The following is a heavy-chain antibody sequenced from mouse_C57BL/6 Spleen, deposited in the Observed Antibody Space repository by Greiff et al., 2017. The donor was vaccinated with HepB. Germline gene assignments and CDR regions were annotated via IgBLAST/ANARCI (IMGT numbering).Heavy chain of an antibody. V-gene: IGHV1-7*01. Sequence: VQGVESGAELAKPGASVKLSCKASGYTFTSYWMHWVKQRPGQGLEWIGYINPSSGYTKYNQKFKDKATLTADKSSSTAYMQLSSLTYEDSAVYYCARGGVITTVVAPFAYWGQGTLVTVSA. CDR1: GYTFTSYW. J-gene: IGHJ3*01. D-gene: IGHD1-1*01. CDR2: INPSSGYT. CDR3: ARGGVITTVVAPFAY.